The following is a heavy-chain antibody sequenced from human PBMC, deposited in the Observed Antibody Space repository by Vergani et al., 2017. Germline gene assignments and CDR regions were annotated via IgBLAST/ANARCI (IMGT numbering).Heavy chain of an antibody. J-gene: IGHJ4*02. D-gene: IGHD1-14*01. V-gene: IGHV2-5*02. CDR2: IYWDDDK. CDR3: AHRRNWETGFDY. CDR1: GFSLSTSGVG. Sequence: QITLKESGPTLVKPTQTLTLTCTFSGFSLSTSGVGVGCIRQPPGKALEWLALIYWDDDKRYSPSLKSRLTITTDTSKNQVVLTMTNMDPVDTATYYCAHRRNWETGFDYWGQGTLVTVSS.